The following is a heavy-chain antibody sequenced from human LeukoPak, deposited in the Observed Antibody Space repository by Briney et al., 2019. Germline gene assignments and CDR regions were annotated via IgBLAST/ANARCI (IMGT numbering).Heavy chain of an antibody. J-gene: IGHJ4*02. CDR3: AREQWELLPRVDY. Sequence: GRSLRLSCAASGFTFSSYGMHWVRQAPGKGLEWVAVISYDGSNKYYADSVKGRFTISRDNSKNTLYLQMNSLRAEDTAVYYCAREQWELLPRVDYWGQGTLVTVSS. CDR2: ISYDGSNK. V-gene: IGHV3-30*03. D-gene: IGHD1-26*01. CDR1: GFTFSSYG.